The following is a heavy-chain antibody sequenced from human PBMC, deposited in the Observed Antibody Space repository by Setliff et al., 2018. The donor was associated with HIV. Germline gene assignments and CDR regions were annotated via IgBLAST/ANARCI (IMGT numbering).Heavy chain of an antibody. D-gene: IGHD3-16*01. J-gene: IGHJ6*03. Sequence: PSETLSLTCTVSGGSISSGGYYWSWIRQHPGKGLEWIGYIYYSGSTYYNPSLKSRVTISVDTSKNQFSLKLSSVTAADTAVYYCARSKKRGDYYYYYYYMDVWGKGTTVTV. CDR2: IYYSGST. CDR1: GGSISSGGYY. V-gene: IGHV4-31*03. CDR3: ARSKKRGDYYYYYYYMDV.